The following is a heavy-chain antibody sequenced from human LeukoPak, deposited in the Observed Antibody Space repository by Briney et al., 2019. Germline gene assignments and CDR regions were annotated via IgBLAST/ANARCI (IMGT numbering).Heavy chain of an antibody. V-gene: IGHV3-23*01. CDR3: AKDRSYGMDV. Sequence: PGGSLRLSCAASGFTFSTYALSWVRQAPRKGLEWVSALSGSGGSTYYADSVKGRFTISRDNSKNTLYLQMNSLRADDTAVYYCAKDRSYGMDVWGQGTTVTVSS. J-gene: IGHJ6*02. CDR2: LSGSGGST. CDR1: GFTFSTYA.